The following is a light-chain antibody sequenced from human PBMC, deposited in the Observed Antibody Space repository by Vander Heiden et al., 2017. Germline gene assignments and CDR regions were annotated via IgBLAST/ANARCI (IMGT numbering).Light chain of an antibody. CDR3: QQRDSTLWT. Sequence: DIQMTQSPSSLSASVGDRVTITCRASQSISSYLNWYQQKPGKAPKLLIYAASRLQSGVPSRFSGSGSGTDFTLTISSLQPEDFATYYCQQRDSTLWTFGQGTKVEIK. J-gene: IGKJ1*01. V-gene: IGKV1-39*01. CDR1: QSISSY. CDR2: AAS.